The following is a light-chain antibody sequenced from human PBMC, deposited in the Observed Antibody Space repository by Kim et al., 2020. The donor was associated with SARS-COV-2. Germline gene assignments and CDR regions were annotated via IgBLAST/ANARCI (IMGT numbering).Light chain of an antibody. CDR2: DAS. CDR3: QQSYSALLWT. J-gene: IGKJ1*01. CDR1: QSIRSY. Sequence: DIQMTQSPSSLSVSIGDRVTITCRASQSIRSYLNWYQQKSGKAPNLLIYDASTLQSGVPSRFSGSGSGTDFTLTISSLQPEDFATYYCQQSYSALLWTFGQGTKVDIK. V-gene: IGKV1-39*01.